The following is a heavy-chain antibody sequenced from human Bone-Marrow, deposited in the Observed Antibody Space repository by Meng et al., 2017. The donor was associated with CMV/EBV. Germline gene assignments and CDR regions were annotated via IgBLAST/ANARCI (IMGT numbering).Heavy chain of an antibody. CDR2: INPNSGGT. CDR3: SRQIDY. V-gene: IGHV1-2*02. J-gene: IGHJ4*02. Sequence: ASVKVSCKASGYTFTGYYMHWVRQAPGQGLEWMGWINPNSGGTNYAQKFQGRVTISRDNTKNSLYLQMNSLRAEDTAVYYCSRQIDYWGQGTLVTVSS. CDR1: GYTFTGYY.